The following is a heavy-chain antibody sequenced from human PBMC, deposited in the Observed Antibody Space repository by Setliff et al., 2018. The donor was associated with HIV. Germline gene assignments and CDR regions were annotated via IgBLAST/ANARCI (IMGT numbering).Heavy chain of an antibody. J-gene: IGHJ4*01. CDR2: INQEGTEK. CDR1: GFTFSKYY. V-gene: IGHV3-7*03. CDR3: ASSRPPDDSSGYLDH. D-gene: IGHD3-22*01. Sequence: TGGSLRLSCAASGFTFSKYYMNWVRQAPGKGLEWVANINQEGTEKYYVDSVKGRFAISRDNAKNSLNLEMNSLRAEDTAIYYCASSRPPDDSSGYLDHWGQGTLVTVSS.